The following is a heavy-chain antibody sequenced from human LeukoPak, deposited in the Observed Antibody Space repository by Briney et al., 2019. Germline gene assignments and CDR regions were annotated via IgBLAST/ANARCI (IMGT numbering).Heavy chain of an antibody. CDR1: GGYISSGGYY. CDR3: ARAGGNYDELDY. J-gene: IGHJ4*02. Sequence: PSETLSLTCTVSGGYISSGGYYWSWIRQPPGKGLEWIGYINHSGSTYYNPSLKSRVTISVDRSKNEFFLKLSSVTAADTAVYYCARAGGNYDELDYWGQGTLVTVSS. D-gene: IGHD1-26*01. CDR2: INHSGST. V-gene: IGHV4-30-2*01.